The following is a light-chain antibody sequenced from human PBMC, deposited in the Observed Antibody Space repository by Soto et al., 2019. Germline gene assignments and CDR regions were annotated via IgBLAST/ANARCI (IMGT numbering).Light chain of an antibody. Sequence: EIVLTQSPGTLSLSPGERATLSCRASQIISNSYLAWYQQKPGQAPRLLIYDASSRATGISDRFSGSGSGTDFTLTISRLEPEDFAVYYCQHYSTSLLTFGGGTKGEIK. CDR2: DAS. V-gene: IGKV3-20*01. CDR3: QHYSTSLLT. CDR1: QIISNSY. J-gene: IGKJ4*01.